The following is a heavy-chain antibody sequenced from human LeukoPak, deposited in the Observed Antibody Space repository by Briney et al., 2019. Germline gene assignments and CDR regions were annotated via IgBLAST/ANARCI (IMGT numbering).Heavy chain of an antibody. Sequence: SETLSLTCTVSGGSIRDSRTWGWVRQPPGEGLEWIANIHSDGRTAPKASLKSRLTLSLDTSTNQFSLRLTSVTAADTAFYYCARVLTAAGLDFWGQGILVTISS. CDR3: ARVLTAAGLDF. D-gene: IGHD6-25*01. CDR1: GGSIRDSRT. J-gene: IGHJ4*02. CDR2: IHSDGRT. V-gene: IGHV4-39*07.